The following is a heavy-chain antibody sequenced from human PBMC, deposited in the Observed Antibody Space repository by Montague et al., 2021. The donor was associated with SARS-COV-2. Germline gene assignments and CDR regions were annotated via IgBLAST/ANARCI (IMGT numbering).Heavy chain of an antibody. D-gene: IGHD4-17*01. Sequence: SETLSLTCTVSGDSISCTNCYWGWTRQPPGKGLDWIGTIYNSGTTYYNPSLKSRLTISIDTSKNQFSLKLSSVTAADTAVYYCARHRNYGDHSLDNWFHPWGQGALVTVSS. CDR3: ARHRNYGDHSLDNWFHP. V-gene: IGHV4-39*01. CDR2: IYNSGTT. CDR1: GDSISCTNCY. J-gene: IGHJ5*02.